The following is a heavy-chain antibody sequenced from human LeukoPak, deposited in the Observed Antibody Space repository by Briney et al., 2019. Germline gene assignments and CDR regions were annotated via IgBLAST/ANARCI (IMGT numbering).Heavy chain of an antibody. Sequence: ASVKVSCKASGYTFSGYYIHWVRHAPGQGLEWMGWINPKSGGTSYAQMFQDRVTMTRDTSISTAHMEQSRLRSDDTAVYYCARDPIVGATISGYYGMDVWGQGTTVT. CDR2: INPKSGGT. CDR3: ARDPIVGATISGYYGMDV. V-gene: IGHV1-2*02. CDR1: GYTFSGYY. D-gene: IGHD1-26*01. J-gene: IGHJ6*02.